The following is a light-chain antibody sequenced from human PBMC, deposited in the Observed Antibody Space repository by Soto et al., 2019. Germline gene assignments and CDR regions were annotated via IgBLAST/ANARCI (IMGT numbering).Light chain of an antibody. CDR1: SSDVGGYNY. J-gene: IGLJ1*01. CDR2: DVS. V-gene: IGLV2-14*01. CDR3: SSYTSSRYV. Sequence: QSVLTQPASVSGSPEQSITISCTGTSSDVGGYNYVSWYQQHPGKAPKLMIYDVSNRPSGVSNRFSGSKSGNTASLTISGLQAEDEADYYCSSYTSSRYVFGTGTKVTVL.